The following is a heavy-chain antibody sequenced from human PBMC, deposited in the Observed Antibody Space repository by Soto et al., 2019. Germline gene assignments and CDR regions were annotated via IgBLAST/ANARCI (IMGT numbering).Heavy chain of an antibody. Sequence: QVQLQESGSRLLKPSQTLSLTCAVSGGSISSGGYSWTWIRQPPGKGLEWIGYVHHTGSTTYNPSLKTRVNISIDRPNNQFFLTLTSATAADSAVYYCARGLWNDVFQYLGLGILVTVSS. CDR1: GGSISSGGYS. CDR2: VHHTGST. CDR3: ARGLWNDVFQY. J-gene: IGHJ1*01. D-gene: IGHD1-1*01. V-gene: IGHV4-30-2*01.